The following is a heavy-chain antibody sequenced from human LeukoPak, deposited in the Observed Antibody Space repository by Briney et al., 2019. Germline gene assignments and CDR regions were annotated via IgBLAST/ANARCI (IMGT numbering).Heavy chain of an antibody. J-gene: IGHJ4*02. CDR3: ARLRYLEGYYFDY. D-gene: IGHD3-9*01. Sequence: SETLSLTCAVYGGSFSGYYWSWIRQPPGKGLEWIGEINHSGSANYNPSLKSRVTISVDTSKNQFSLKLSSVTAADTAVYYCARLRYLEGYYFDYWGQGTLVTVSS. V-gene: IGHV4-34*01. CDR2: INHSGSA. CDR1: GGSFSGYY.